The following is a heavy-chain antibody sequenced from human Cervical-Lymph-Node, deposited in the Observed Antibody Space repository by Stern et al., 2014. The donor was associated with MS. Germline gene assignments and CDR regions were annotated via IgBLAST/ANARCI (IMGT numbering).Heavy chain of an antibody. CDR2: IYPGDSDT. J-gene: IGHJ4*02. V-gene: IGHV5-51*01. Sequence: MQLVQSGAEVKKPGESLKISCKGSGYSFTSYWIGWVRQMPGKGLEWMGIIYPGDSDTRSSPYFHGPATISPDKSIRTAYPQWRTLKASDTAMYYCASRLYGSGSYPLDYWGQGTLVTVSS. CDR1: GYSFTSYW. CDR3: ASRLYGSGSYPLDY. D-gene: IGHD3-10*01.